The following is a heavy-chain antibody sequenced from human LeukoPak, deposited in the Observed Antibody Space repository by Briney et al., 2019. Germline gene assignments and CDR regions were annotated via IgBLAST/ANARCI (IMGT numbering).Heavy chain of an antibody. CDR2: MNSNSGNT. D-gene: IGHD3-3*01. CDR1: GYSFTSYD. J-gene: IGHJ4*02. CDR3: ARGRRIGSGYYL. Sequence: ASVKVSCKASGYSFTSYDINWVRQATGQGLEWMGWMNSNSGNTGYAQKFQGRVTMTRNTSISTAYMELSSLRSEDTAVYYCARGRRIGSGYYLWVQGTLVTVSS. V-gene: IGHV1-8*01.